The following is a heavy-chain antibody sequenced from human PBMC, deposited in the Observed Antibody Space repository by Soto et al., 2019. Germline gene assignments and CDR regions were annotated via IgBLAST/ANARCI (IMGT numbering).Heavy chain of an antibody. CDR1: GGSISSGGYY. Sequence: SETLSLTCTVSGGSISSGGYYWSWVRQHPGKGLEWIGYIYYSGSTYYNPSLKSRVTISVDTSKNQFSLKLSSVTAADTAVYYCARGQGPYYHDSSGPPTGAFDIWGQGTMVTVS. V-gene: IGHV4-31*03. CDR3: ARGQGPYYHDSSGPPTGAFDI. J-gene: IGHJ3*02. CDR2: IYYSGST. D-gene: IGHD3-22*01.